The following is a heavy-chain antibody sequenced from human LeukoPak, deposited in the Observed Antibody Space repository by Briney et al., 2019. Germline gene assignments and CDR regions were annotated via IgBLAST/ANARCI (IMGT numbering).Heavy chain of an antibody. CDR1: GFTFDDYA. CDR3: ASLDYYDSSASYYFDY. Sequence: PGGSLRLSCAASGFTFDDYAMHWVRQAPGKGLEWVSGLNWNSGGIVYADSVKGRFTISRDNAKNSLYLQMNSLRAEDTAVYYCASLDYYDSSASYYFDYWGQGTLVTVSS. D-gene: IGHD3-22*01. J-gene: IGHJ4*02. V-gene: IGHV3-9*01. CDR2: LNWNSGGI.